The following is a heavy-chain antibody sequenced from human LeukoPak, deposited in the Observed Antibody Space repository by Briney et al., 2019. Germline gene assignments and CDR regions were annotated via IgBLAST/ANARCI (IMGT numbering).Heavy chain of an antibody. CDR1: GFTFSSYA. CDR3: AKDWTKYYYDSSGYSLDWFDP. D-gene: IGHD3-22*01. Sequence: GGSLRLSCAASGFTFSSYAMSWVRQAPGKGLEWVSAISGSGGSTYYADSVKGRFTISRDNSKNTLYLQMNSLRAEDTAVYYRAKDWTKYYYDSSGYSLDWFDPWGQGTLVTVSS. CDR2: ISGSGGST. V-gene: IGHV3-23*01. J-gene: IGHJ5*02.